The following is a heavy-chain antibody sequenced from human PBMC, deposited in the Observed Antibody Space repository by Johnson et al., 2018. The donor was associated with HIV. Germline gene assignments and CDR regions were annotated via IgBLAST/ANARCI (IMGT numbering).Heavy chain of an antibody. CDR2: ISSSGSTI. CDR3: AREATVVMQGYAFDI. D-gene: IGHD4-23*01. CDR1: NFTFKDYY. J-gene: IGHJ3*02. Sequence: QVQLVESGGGVVQPGRSLRLSCAASNFTFKDYYMSWIRQAPGKGLEWVSYISSSGSTIYYADSVKGRFTISRDNAKNSLYLQMNSLRAEDTAVYYCAREATVVMQGYAFDIWGQGTMVTVSS. V-gene: IGHV3-11*04.